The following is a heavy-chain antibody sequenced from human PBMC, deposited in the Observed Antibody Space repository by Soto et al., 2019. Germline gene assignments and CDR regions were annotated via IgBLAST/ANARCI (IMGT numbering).Heavy chain of an antibody. CDR3: ARDERPPPYDFWSGYYGHYYYGMDV. CDR2: IWYDGSNK. D-gene: IGHD3-3*01. Sequence: QVQLVESGGGVVQPGRSLRLSCAASGFTFSSYGMHWVRQAPGKGLEWVAVIWYDGSNKYYADSVKGRFTISRDNSKNTLYLQMNSLRAEDTAVYYCARDERPPPYDFWSGYYGHYYYGMDVWGQGTTVTVSS. V-gene: IGHV3-33*01. J-gene: IGHJ6*02. CDR1: GFTFSSYG.